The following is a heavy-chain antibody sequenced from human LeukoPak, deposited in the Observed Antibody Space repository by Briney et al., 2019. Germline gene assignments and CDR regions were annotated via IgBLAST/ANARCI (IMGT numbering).Heavy chain of an antibody. J-gene: IGHJ4*02. CDR1: GFTFSSFS. V-gene: IGHV3-48*02. CDR3: ARDLPYGSSDRTPFDY. D-gene: IGHD6-6*01. CDR2: ITTTSTTI. Sequence: GGSLRLSCAVSGFTFSSFSMSWVRQAPGKGLEWVSFITTTSTTIYYADSVKGRFTISRDNAKNSLYLQMNSLRDEDTAVYYCARDLPYGSSDRTPFDYWGQGTLVTVSS.